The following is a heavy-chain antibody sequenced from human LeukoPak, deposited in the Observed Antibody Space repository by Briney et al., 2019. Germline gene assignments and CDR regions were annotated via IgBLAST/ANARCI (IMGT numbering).Heavy chain of an antibody. Sequence: GGSLRLSCAASGFTFSDYYMSWIRQAPGKGLEWVSYISSSGSTIYYADSVKGRFTISRDNSKNTLYLQMNSLRAEDTAVYYCAKVAYYDFWSGYYPYFDYWGQGTLVTVSS. CDR2: ISSSGSTI. CDR1: GFTFSDYY. V-gene: IGHV3-11*01. J-gene: IGHJ4*02. D-gene: IGHD3-3*01. CDR3: AKVAYYDFWSGYYPYFDY.